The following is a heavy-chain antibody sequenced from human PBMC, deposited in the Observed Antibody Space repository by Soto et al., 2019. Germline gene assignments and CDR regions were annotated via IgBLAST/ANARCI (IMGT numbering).Heavy chain of an antibody. D-gene: IGHD6-13*01. CDR3: ARAPYSSSWSYYYYGMDV. J-gene: IGHJ6*02. V-gene: IGHV1-69*13. CDR2: IIPIFGTA. Sequence: ASVKVSCKASGGTFSSYAISWVRQAPGQGLEWMGGIIPIFGTANYAQKFQGRVTITADESTSTPYMELSSLRSEDTAVYYCARAPYSSSWSYYYYGMDVWGQGTTVTVSS. CDR1: GGTFSSYA.